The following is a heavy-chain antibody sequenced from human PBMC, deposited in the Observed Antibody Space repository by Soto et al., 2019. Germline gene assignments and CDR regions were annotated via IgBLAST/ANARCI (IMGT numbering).Heavy chain of an antibody. J-gene: IGHJ4*02. CDR2: ISWNSGSI. D-gene: IGHD4-17*01. Sequence: EVQLVESGGGLVQPGRSLRLSCAASGFTFDDYAMHWVRQAPGKGLEWVSGISWNSGSIGYADSVKGRFTISRDNAKISMYLQMNSLRAEDTALYYCAKDIGATVVTGVDYWGQGTLVTVSS. CDR1: GFTFDDYA. CDR3: AKDIGATVVTGVDY. V-gene: IGHV3-9*01.